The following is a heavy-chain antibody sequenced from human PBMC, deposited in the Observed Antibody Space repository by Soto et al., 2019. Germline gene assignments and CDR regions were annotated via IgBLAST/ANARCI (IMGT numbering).Heavy chain of an antibody. D-gene: IGHD5-12*01. Sequence: SQTLSLTCAISGDSVSSNTASWIWVRQSPSRGLEWLGRTYSRSKWYNDYAVSVKSRIITNPDTSKNQFSLQLNSVTPEDTAVYYCAKGDNLGPKTGYAFDPWGQGILVTVSS. V-gene: IGHV6-1*01. CDR2: TYSRSKWYN. CDR1: GDSVSSNTAS. CDR3: AKGDNLGPKTGYAFDP. J-gene: IGHJ5*02.